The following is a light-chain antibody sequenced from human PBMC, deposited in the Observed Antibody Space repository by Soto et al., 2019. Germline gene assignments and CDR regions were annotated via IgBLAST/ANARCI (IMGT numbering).Light chain of an antibody. CDR3: QQYSRPTYS. CDR1: QSVSSYY. Sequence: EIVMTQSPATLSVSPGQRATLSCRASQSVSSYYLAWYQQKPGQAPRLLIYATSRRATGIPDRFSGSGSGSDFALTISRLEPEDFAVYYCQQYSRPTYSFGQGTKLEIK. CDR2: ATS. J-gene: IGKJ2*03. V-gene: IGKV3-20*01.